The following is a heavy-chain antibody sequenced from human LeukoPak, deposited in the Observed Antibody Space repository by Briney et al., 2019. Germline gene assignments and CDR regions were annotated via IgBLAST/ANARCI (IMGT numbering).Heavy chain of an antibody. CDR1: GFAFSTYA. Sequence: PGGSLRLSCAASGFAFSTYATHWVRQVPGKGLEWVAVISYNGSEIYYGDSVKGRFTISRDNSKNTLYLQMNRLRVEDTAVYHCAKAGCSSARCYTNYWGQGTSVTVSS. CDR2: ISYNGSEI. J-gene: IGHJ4*02. CDR3: AKAGCSSARCYTNY. D-gene: IGHD2-2*02. V-gene: IGHV3-30*18.